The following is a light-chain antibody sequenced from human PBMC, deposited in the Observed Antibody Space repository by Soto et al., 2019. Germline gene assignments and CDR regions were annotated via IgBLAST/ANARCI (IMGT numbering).Light chain of an antibody. V-gene: IGKV1-9*01. J-gene: IGKJ5*01. CDR1: QGISSY. CDR2: AAS. Sequence: DIQLTQSPSFLSASVGDRVTITCRASQGISSYLAWYQQKPGKAPKLLIYAASTLQSGVPSRFSGSGSGTEFTLPLSSLQPEDFASHYCQQLNSYPITFGQGTRLEIK. CDR3: QQLNSYPIT.